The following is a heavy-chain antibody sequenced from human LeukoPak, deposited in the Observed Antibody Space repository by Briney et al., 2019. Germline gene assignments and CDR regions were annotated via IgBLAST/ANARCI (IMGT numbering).Heavy chain of an antibody. V-gene: IGHV5-51*01. CDR1: GYSFSTFY. J-gene: IGHJ4*02. CDR3: ARQGQDGSGWFDY. D-gene: IGHD6-19*01. Sequence: GESLKISCKASGYSFSTFYIGWVRQMPGKGLEWMGIIYPGDSDTRYSPSFQGQVTISADKSISTAYLQWSSLKASDTAMYYCARQGQDGSGWFDYWGQGTLVTVSS. CDR2: IYPGDSDT.